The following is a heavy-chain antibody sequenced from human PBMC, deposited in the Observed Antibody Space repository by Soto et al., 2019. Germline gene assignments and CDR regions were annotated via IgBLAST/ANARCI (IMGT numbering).Heavy chain of an antibody. CDR3: ARVSYYDILTGPTHFDY. V-gene: IGHV4-34*01. CDR1: GGSFSGYY. Sequence: PSETLSLTCAVYGGSFSGYYWSWIRQPPGKGLEWIGEINHSGSTNYNPSLKSRVTISVDTSKNQFSLKLSSVTAADTAVYYCARVSYYDILTGPTHFDYWGQGTLVTVSS. D-gene: IGHD3-9*01. CDR2: INHSGST. J-gene: IGHJ4*02.